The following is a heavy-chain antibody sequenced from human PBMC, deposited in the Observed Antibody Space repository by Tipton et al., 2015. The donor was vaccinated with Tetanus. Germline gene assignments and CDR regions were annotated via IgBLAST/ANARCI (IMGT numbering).Heavy chain of an antibody. J-gene: IGHJ4*02. CDR1: GGSFSAYY. V-gene: IGHV4-34*01. CDR3: ARAVRFYYDSSTYYQYYFDS. D-gene: IGHD3-22*01. CDR2: INHSGST. Sequence: TLSLTCAVYGGSFSAYYWSWIRQSPGKGLEWIGEINHSGSTNHNPSLKSRVTLSVDTSKNHVSLNLTSVTAADTAVYYCARAVRFYYDSSTYYQYYFDSWGQGTLVTVSS.